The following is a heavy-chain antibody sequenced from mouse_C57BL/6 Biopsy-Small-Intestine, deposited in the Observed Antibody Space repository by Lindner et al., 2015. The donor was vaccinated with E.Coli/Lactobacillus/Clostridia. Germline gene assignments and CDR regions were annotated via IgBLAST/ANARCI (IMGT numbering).Heavy chain of an antibody. CDR2: FDPEDGET. V-gene: IGHV1-18*01. CDR3: ATVVTYYYDSSGYYNY. Sequence: SVKVSCKVSGYTLTELSMHWVRQAPGEGLEWMGGFDPEDGETIYAQKFQGRVTMTEDTSTDTAYMELSSLRSEDTAVYYCATVVTYYYDSSGYYNYWGQGTLVTVSS. CDR1: GYTLTELS. D-gene: IGHD1-1*01. J-gene: IGHJ4*01.